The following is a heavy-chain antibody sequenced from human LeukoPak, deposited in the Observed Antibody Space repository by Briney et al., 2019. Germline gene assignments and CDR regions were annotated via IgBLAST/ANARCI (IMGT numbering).Heavy chain of an antibody. CDR2: IGTAGDT. CDR3: SRGRSSSLSGLDY. CDR1: GITISNYD. V-gene: IGHV3-13*01. D-gene: IGHD6-13*01. Sequence: GGSLRLSCAASGITISNYDMHWVRQATGKGLEWVSAIGTAGDTYYPGSVKGRFTISRENAENSLYLQMNSLKVGDTAVYYCSRGRSSSLSGLDYWGQGTLVTVSS. J-gene: IGHJ4*02.